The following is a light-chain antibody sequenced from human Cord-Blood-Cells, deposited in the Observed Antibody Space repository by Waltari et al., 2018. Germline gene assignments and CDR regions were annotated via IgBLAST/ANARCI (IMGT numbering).Light chain of an antibody. CDR3: SSYTSSSTFV. CDR2: DVS. Sequence: QSALTQPASVSGSPGKSITISCTGTSSDVGGYNHVSWYQQHPGKAPKLMIYDVSKRPSGVSNRFSGSKSGNTASLTISGLQAEDEADYYCSSYTSSSTFVFGTGTKVTVL. CDR1: SSDVGGYNH. J-gene: IGLJ1*01. V-gene: IGLV2-14*01.